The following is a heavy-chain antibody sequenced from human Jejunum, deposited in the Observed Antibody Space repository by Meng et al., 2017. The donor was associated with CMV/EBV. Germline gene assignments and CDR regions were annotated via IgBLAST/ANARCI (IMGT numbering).Heavy chain of an antibody. Sequence: CAASGFTFSDHYIDWVRQAPGKGLEWLCRMRNKAHGYTTEYAASAKGRFTISRDDSKNSLYLQMNSLKTEDTAMYYCARDSRNFYFDYWGQGTLVTVSS. CDR3: ARDSRNFYFDY. D-gene: IGHD2/OR15-2a*01. CDR1: GFTFSDHY. CDR2: MRNKAHGYTT. V-gene: IGHV3-72*01. J-gene: IGHJ4*02.